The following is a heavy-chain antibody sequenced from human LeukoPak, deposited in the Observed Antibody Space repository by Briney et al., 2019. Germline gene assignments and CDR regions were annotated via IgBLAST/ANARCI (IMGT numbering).Heavy chain of an antibody. CDR2: ISSSGSTI. D-gene: IGHD5-12*01. CDR1: GFTFSSYE. Sequence: GGSLRLSCGASGFTFSSYEMTWVRQAPGKGLECVSYISSSGSTIFYADSVKGRFTISRDNAKNSLYLQMNGLRAEDTAVYYCARGYTYFDYWGHGTLVPVSS. V-gene: IGHV3-48*03. CDR3: ARGYTYFDY. J-gene: IGHJ4*01.